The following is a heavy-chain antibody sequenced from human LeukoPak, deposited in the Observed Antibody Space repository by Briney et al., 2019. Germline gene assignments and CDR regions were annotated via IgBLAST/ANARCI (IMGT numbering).Heavy chain of an antibody. CDR1: GGSFSGYY. CDR2: INHSGST. D-gene: IGHD5-12*01. V-gene: IGHV4-34*01. Sequence: SETLSLTCAVYGGSFSGYYWSWIRQPPGKGLEWIGEINHSGSTNYNPSLKSRVTISVDTSKNQFSLKLSSVTAADTAVYYCARRVGGYDYLQYYYYYYYMDVWGKGTTVTISS. CDR3: ARRVGGYDYLQYYYYYYYMDV. J-gene: IGHJ6*03.